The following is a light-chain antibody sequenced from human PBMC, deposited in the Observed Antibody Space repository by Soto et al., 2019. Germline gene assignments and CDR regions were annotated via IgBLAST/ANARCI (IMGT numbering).Light chain of an antibody. J-gene: IGKJ1*01. Sequence: EIVLTQSPCTLSLSPGERATLSCRASQSVSSSYLAWYQQKSGQAPRLLIYGASSRATGIPDRFSGSASGTDFTLTISSLQPDDFATYYCQQYNSYSWTFGQGTKVDIK. V-gene: IGKV3-20*01. CDR1: QSVSSSY. CDR2: GAS. CDR3: QQYNSYSWT.